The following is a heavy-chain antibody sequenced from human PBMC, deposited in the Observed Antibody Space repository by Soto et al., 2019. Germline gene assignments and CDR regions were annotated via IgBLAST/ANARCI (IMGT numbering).Heavy chain of an antibody. CDR2: IYYNGRT. J-gene: IGHJ4*02. CDR1: GGSISSDDYY. V-gene: IGHV4-30-4*01. Sequence: SETLSLTCTVSGGSISSDDYYWSWIRQPPGKGLEWIGYIYYNGRTNYNPSLKSRVIISIDTSKNQFSLNLNSVSAADTAVYYCARDRSNSPDYFDYWGQGSLVTVSS. D-gene: IGHD6-6*01. CDR3: ARDRSNSPDYFDY.